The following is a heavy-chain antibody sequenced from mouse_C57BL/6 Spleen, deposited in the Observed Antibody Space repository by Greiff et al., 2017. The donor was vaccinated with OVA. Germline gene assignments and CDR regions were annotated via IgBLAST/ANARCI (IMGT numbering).Heavy chain of an antibody. CDR2: IDPSDSYT. J-gene: IGHJ3*01. V-gene: IGHV1-69*01. CDR3: ASSAY. CDR1: GYTFTSYW. Sequence: VQLQQPGAELVMPGASVKLSCKASGYTFTSYWMHWVKQRPGQGLEWIGEIDPSDSYTTYNHKFKGKSTLPVDKSSSQAYSQLSSLTAEDSVVYYCASSAYWGQGTLVTVSA.